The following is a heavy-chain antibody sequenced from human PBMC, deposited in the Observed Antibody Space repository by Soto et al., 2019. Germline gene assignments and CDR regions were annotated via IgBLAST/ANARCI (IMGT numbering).Heavy chain of an antibody. CDR1: GGTFSSYA. Sequence: GASVKVSCKASGGTFSSYAISWVRQAPGQGLEWMGGIIPIFGTANYAQKFQGRVTITADESTSTAYMELSSLRSEDTAVYYCARVPYGSGSYYNDKNWFDPWGQGTLVTVSS. J-gene: IGHJ5*02. V-gene: IGHV1-69*13. CDR3: ARVPYGSGSYYNDKNWFDP. D-gene: IGHD3-10*01. CDR2: IIPIFGTA.